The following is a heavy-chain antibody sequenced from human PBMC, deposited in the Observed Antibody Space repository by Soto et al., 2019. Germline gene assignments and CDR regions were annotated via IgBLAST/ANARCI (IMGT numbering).Heavy chain of an antibody. J-gene: IGHJ2*01. CDR1: GFTFSSYA. CDR3: AKPVQQLEGYWYFDL. CDR2: ISGSGGST. D-gene: IGHD6-13*01. Sequence: EVQLLESGGGLVQPGGSLRLSCAASGFTFSSYAMSWVRQAPGKGLEWVSAISGSGGSTYYADSVKGRFTISRDNSKNTLYLQMSSLRAEDTAVYYCAKPVQQLEGYWYFDLWGRGTLVTVSS. V-gene: IGHV3-23*01.